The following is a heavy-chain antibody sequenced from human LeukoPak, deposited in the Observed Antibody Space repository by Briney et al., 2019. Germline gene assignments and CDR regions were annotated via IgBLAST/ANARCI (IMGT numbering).Heavy chain of an antibody. D-gene: IGHD1-26*01. Sequence: QPGGSLRLSCAASGFTFSGSAMHWVRQASGKGLEWVGRFRSNANSYATAYAASVKGRFTISRDDSKNTAYLQMNSLKTEDTAVYYCTRHRSGSSSTNWFDPWGQGTLVTVSS. CDR1: GFTFSGSA. J-gene: IGHJ5*02. CDR2: FRSNANSYAT. CDR3: TRHRSGSSSTNWFDP. V-gene: IGHV3-73*01.